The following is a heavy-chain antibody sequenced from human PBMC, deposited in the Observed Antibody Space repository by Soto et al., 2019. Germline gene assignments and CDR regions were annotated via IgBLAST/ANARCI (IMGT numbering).Heavy chain of an antibody. CDR2: IYYSGST. Sequence: SETLSLTCTVSGGSISSGDYYWNWIRQPPGKGLEWIGYIYYSGSTYYNPSLKSRVTISVDTSKNQFSLKLSSVTAADTAVYFCARDSYDSSGSSGYSFDYWGQGTLVTVSS. CDR3: ARDSYDSSGSSGYSFDY. D-gene: IGHD3-22*01. V-gene: IGHV4-30-4*01. CDR1: GGSISSGDYY. J-gene: IGHJ4*02.